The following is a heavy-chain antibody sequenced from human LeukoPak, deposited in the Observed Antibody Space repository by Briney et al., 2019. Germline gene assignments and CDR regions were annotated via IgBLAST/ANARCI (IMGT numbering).Heavy chain of an antibody. CDR2: IYSSGHT. CDR3: ARHFSGAAAPLPFDY. J-gene: IGHJ4*02. Sequence: SETLSLTCTVSGGSISNYYWSWIRQPPGKGLEWIGYIYSSGHTNYNPSLKNRGTISVDTSKNQFSLNLTSVTAADTAVYYCARHFSGAAAPLPFDYWGRGTLVTVSS. D-gene: IGHD6-13*01. V-gene: IGHV4-59*08. CDR1: GGSISNYY.